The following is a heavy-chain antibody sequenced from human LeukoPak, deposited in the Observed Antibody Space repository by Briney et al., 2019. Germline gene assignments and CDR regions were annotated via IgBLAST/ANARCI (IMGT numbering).Heavy chain of an antibody. Sequence: ASVKVSCKAAGYTFSGYYMHWVRQAPGQGLEWMGWINPNKGNTNYAQKFQGRVTMTRDTSISTAYMELSRLRSDDTAVYYCARGYSSSDNLAGWGQGTLVTVSS. CDR2: INPNKGNT. CDR3: ARGYSSSDNLAG. J-gene: IGHJ4*02. D-gene: IGHD6-13*01. V-gene: IGHV1-2*02. CDR1: GYTFSGYY.